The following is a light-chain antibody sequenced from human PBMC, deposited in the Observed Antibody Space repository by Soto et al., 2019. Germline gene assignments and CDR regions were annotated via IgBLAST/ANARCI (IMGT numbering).Light chain of an antibody. CDR3: QQRSNWPRT. Sequence: EIVLTQSPAALSLSPVDTATLSCRASQSVSYYLAWYQQKPGQAPRLLIYDASNRATGIPARFSGSGSGTDFTLTIGSLEPEDFAVYYCQQRSNWPRTLGQGTRVEIK. V-gene: IGKV3-11*01. J-gene: IGKJ2*01. CDR1: QSVSYY. CDR2: DAS.